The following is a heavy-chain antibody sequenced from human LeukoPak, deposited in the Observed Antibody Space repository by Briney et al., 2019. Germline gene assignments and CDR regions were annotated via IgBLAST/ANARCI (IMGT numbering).Heavy chain of an antibody. D-gene: IGHD3-16*01. CDR2: INPNSGGT. Sequence: ASVKVSFKASGYTFIGYYMHWVRQAPGQGLEWMGWINPNSGGTNYAQKFQGRVTMTRDTSISTVYMELSRLRSDDTAVYYCARGHGVKGSDYWGQGTLVTVSS. CDR1: GYTFIGYY. V-gene: IGHV1-2*02. CDR3: ARGHGVKGSDY. J-gene: IGHJ4*02.